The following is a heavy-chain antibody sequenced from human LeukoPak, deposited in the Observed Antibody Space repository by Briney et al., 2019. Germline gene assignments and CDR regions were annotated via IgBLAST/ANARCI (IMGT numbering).Heavy chain of an antibody. CDR3: AKGYYGSGSYPTLDN. J-gene: IGHJ4*02. V-gene: IGHV3-23*01. CDR1: GFTFSSFA. D-gene: IGHD3-10*01. CDR2: MSGSDGRT. Sequence: LTGGSLRLSCAASGFTFSSFAMSWVRQAPGKGLEGVSAMSGSDGRTYYADSVKGRFTISRDNSKNTLYLQMNSLRAEDTAVYYCAKGYYGSGSYPTLDNWGQGTLVTVSS.